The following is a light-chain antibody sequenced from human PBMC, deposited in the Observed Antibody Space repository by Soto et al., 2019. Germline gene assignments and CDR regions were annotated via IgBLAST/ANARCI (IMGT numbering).Light chain of an antibody. CDR3: QQYGGSPLT. CDR1: QSVTSSY. Sequence: EIVLTQSPGTLSLSPGERATLSCRASQSVTSSYLAWYQHRPGQAPSLLIYGASSRATGIPDRFSGSGSGTDFTLTISRLEPEDFAVYYCQQYGGSPLTFGQGTMVEIK. CDR2: GAS. J-gene: IGKJ2*01. V-gene: IGKV3-20*01.